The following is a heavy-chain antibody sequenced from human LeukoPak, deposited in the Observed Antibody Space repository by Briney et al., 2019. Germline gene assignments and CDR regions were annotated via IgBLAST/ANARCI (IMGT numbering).Heavy chain of an antibody. CDR2: ISYDGSNK. Sequence: GGSLRLPCAASGFTFSSYAMHWVRQAPGKGLEWVAVISYDGSNKYYADSVKGRFTISRDNSKNTLYLQMNSLRAEDTAVYYCARDWNSLDYWGQGTLVTVSS. CDR1: GFTFSSYA. D-gene: IGHD1-1*01. V-gene: IGHV3-30*04. J-gene: IGHJ4*02. CDR3: ARDWNSLDY.